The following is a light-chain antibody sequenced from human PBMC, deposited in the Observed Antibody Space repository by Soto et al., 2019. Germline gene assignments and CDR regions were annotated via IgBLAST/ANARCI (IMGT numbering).Light chain of an antibody. CDR1: QDISNY. CDR3: QQYDNLPTLT. V-gene: IGKV1-33*01. J-gene: IGKJ4*01. CDR2: DAS. Sequence: DIQMTQSPSTLSASIGDRVTITCRASQDISNYLNWYQQKPGKAPKLLIYDASNLETGVPSRFSGSGSGTDFTFTINSLQPEDIATYYCQQYDNLPTLTFGGGTKVDIK.